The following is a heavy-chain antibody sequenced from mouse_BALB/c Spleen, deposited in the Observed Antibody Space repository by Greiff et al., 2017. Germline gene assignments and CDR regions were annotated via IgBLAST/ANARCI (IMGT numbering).Heavy chain of an antibody. Sequence: EVQLQQSGAELVKPGASVKLSCTASGFNIKDTYMHWVKQRPEQGLEWIGRIDPANGNTKYDPKFQGKATITADTSSNTAYLQLSSLTSEDTAVYYCASYDYDRDYYAMDYWGQGTSVTVSS. D-gene: IGHD2-4*01. CDR3: ASYDYDRDYYAMDY. CDR2: IDPANGNT. CDR1: GFNIKDTY. V-gene: IGHV14-3*02. J-gene: IGHJ4*01.